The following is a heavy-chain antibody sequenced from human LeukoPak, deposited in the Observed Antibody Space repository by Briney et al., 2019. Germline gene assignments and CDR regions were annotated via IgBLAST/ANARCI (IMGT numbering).Heavy chain of an antibody. D-gene: IGHD3-10*01. CDR2: ILPIFGTT. CDR3: ASTVRGVMSWFDP. J-gene: IGHJ5*02. V-gene: IGHV1-69*01. Sequence: SVKVSCKASGGTFKNYAISWVRQAPGQGLEWMGGILPIFGTTNYAQKFQGRVTITADESTSTAYMELSSLRSEDTAVYYCASTVRGVMSWFDPWGQGTLVTVSS. CDR1: GGTFKNYA.